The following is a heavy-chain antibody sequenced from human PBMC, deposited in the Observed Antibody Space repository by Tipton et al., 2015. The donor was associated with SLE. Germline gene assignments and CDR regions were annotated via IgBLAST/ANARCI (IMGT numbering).Heavy chain of an antibody. CDR2: IRSKAYGGTT. V-gene: IGHV3-49*04. D-gene: IGHD3-16*01. CDR3: ARHGGLGEPVDY. Sequence: SLRLSCTASGFTFGDYAMSWVRQAPGKGLEWVGFIRSKAYGGTTEYAASVKGRFTISRDDSKSIAYLQMNSLKTEDTAVYYCARHGGLGEPVDYWGQGTLVTVSS. J-gene: IGHJ4*02. CDR1: GFTFGDYA.